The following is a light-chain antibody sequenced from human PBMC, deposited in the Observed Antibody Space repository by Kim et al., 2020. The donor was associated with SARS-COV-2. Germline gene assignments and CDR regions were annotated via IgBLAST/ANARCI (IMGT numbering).Light chain of an antibody. J-gene: IGLJ3*02. CDR3: SSYTSSDAWV. CDR2: SVN. V-gene: IGLV2-14*04. Sequence: GQSVTISCNGSSSDIGAYNYVSWCQQHTGKAPKLMIFSVNRRPSGVSSRFSGSKSANTASLTISGLQPEDEADYYCSSYTSSDAWVFGGGTQLTVL. CDR1: SSDIGAYNY.